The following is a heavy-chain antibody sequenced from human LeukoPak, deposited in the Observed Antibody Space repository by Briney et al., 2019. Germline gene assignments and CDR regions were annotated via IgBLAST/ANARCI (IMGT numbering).Heavy chain of an antibody. J-gene: IGHJ3*02. CDR3: ARAWGSYYYDSSGYSDAFDI. CDR1: GYTFTSYG. Sequence: ASVKVSCKASGYTFTSYGISWVRQAPGQGLEWMGWINPDSGGANYAQKFQGRVTMTRDTSISTAYMELSRLRSDDTAVYYCARAWGSYYYDSSGYSDAFDIWGQGTMVTVSS. V-gene: IGHV1-2*02. CDR2: INPDSGGA. D-gene: IGHD3-22*01.